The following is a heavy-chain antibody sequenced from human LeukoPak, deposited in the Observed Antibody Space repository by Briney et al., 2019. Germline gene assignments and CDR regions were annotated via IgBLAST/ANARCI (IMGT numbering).Heavy chain of an antibody. D-gene: IGHD3-10*01. CDR3: ASGVTMVRGVIDDY. CDR2: FDPEDGET. Sequence: GASVKVSCKVSGYTLTELFMHWVRQAPGKGLEWMGGFDPEDGETIYAQKFQGRVTMTEATSTDTAYMELSSLRSEDTAVYYCASGVTMVRGVIDDYWGQGTLVTVSS. J-gene: IGHJ4*02. V-gene: IGHV1-24*01. CDR1: GYTLTELF.